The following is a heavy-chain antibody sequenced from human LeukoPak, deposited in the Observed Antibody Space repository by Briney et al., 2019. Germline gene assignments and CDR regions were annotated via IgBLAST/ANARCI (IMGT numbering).Heavy chain of an antibody. J-gene: IGHJ4*02. D-gene: IGHD6-13*01. Sequence: GGSLRLSCAASGFTFSNYSMNWVRQAPGKGLEWVSSISSSSSYIYYADSVKGRFTISRDNAKNSLYLQMNSLRAEDTAVYYCAKVPLLQQLLTYYFDYWGQGTLVTVSS. CDR2: ISSSSSYI. V-gene: IGHV3-21*04. CDR1: GFTFSNYS. CDR3: AKVPLLQQLLTYYFDY.